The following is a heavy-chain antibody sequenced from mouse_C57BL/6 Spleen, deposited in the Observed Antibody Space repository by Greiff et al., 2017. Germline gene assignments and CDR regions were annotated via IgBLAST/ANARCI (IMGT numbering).Heavy chain of an antibody. V-gene: IGHV5-17*01. J-gene: IGHJ4*01. CDR1: GFTFSDYG. CDR3: ARPATVVAPMDY. Sequence: VQLKESGGGLVKPGGSLKLSCAASGFTFSDYGMHWVRQAPEKGLEWVAYISSGSSTIYYADTVKGRFTISRDNAKNTLFLQMTSLRSEDTAMYYCARPATVVAPMDYWGQGTSVTVSS. D-gene: IGHD1-1*01. CDR2: ISSGSSTI.